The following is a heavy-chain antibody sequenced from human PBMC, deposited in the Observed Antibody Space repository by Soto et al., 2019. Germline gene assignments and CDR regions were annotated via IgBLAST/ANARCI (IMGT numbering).Heavy chain of an antibody. J-gene: IGHJ5*02. CDR1: GDSMTSSSYY. CDR2: IYYSERTSYNSGST. CDR3: ARHTRNQFDP. Sequence: TLSLTCTVSGDSMTSSSYYWGWIRQPPGKGLEWIGSIYYSERTSYNSGSTYYSPSLKSRVTISGDTSKSQFSLKLSSVTAADTAVYYCARHTRNQFDPWGQGTLVTVSS. V-gene: IGHV4-39*01.